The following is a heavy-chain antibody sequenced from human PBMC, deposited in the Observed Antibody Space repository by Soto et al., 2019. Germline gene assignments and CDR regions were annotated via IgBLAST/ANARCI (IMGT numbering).Heavy chain of an antibody. J-gene: IGHJ3*02. CDR2: INAGNGNT. V-gene: IGHV1-3*01. CDR1: GYTFTSYA. Sequence: ASVKVSCKASGYTFTSYAMHWVRQAPGQRPEWMGWINAGNGNTKYSQKFQGRVTITRDTSASTAYMELSSLRSEDTAVYYCARDVGYCSSTSCYGAFDIWGQGTMVTVSS. D-gene: IGHD2-2*01. CDR3: ARDVGYCSSTSCYGAFDI.